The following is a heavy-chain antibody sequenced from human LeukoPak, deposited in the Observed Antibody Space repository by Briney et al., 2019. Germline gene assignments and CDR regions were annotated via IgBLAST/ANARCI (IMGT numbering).Heavy chain of an antibody. CDR3: ASSIGDPTVPNWFDP. Sequence: ASVKVSCKASGYTFTGYYMHWVRQAPGQGLEWTGWINPNSGGTNYAQKFQGRVTMTRDTSISTAYMELSRLRSDDTAVYYRASSIGDPTVPNWFDPWGQGTLVTVSS. CDR1: GYTFTGYY. CDR2: INPNSGGT. D-gene: IGHD4-17*01. V-gene: IGHV1-2*02. J-gene: IGHJ5*02.